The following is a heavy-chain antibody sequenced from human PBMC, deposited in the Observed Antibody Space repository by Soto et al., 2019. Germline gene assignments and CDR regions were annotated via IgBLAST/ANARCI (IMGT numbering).Heavy chain of an antibody. CDR1: GYSFTSYW. D-gene: IGHD1-1*01. V-gene: IGHV5-10-1*01. CDR3: ARLLGTTGTTSYYYYGMDV. CDR2: IDPSDSYT. Sequence: GESLKISCKGSGYSFTSYWISWVRQMPGKGLEWMGRIDPSDSYTNYSPSFQGHVTISADKSISTAYLQWSSLKASDTAMYYCARLLGTTGTTSYYYYGMDVWGQGTTVTVSS. J-gene: IGHJ6*02.